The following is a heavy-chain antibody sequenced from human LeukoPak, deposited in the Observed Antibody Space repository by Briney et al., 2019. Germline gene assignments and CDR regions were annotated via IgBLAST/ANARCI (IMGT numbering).Heavy chain of an antibody. J-gene: IGHJ6*02. CDR3: ATGGVVVPAADLYYYGMDV. CDR1: GFTFSSYA. V-gene: IGHV3-23*01. Sequence: GGSLRLSYAASGFTFSSYAMSWVRQAPGKGLEWVSAISGSGGSTYYADSVKGRFTISRDNSKNTLYLQMNSLKAEDTAVYYCATGGVVVPAADLYYYGMDVWGQGTTVTVSS. D-gene: IGHD2-2*01. CDR2: ISGSGGST.